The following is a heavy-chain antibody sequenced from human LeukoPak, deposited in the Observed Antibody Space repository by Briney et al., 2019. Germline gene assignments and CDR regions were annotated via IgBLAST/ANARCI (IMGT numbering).Heavy chain of an antibody. J-gene: IGHJ4*02. D-gene: IGHD3-22*01. V-gene: IGHV3-23*01. CDR2: YIGSGGST. CDR3: ANACHDSSGDYFHFTS. CDR1: GVTFRTCA. Sequence: GRCLRLSCSVSGVTFRTCALSWVRQAPGKGLEWVPAYIGSGGSTYYADSFEGRFIVSRDDSKNTLYLQMYSLRAEDTAVYFCANACHDSSGDYFHFTSWGQGTLVTVSS.